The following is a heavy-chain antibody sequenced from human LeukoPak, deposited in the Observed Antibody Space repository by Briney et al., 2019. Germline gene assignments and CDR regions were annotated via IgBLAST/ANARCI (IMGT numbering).Heavy chain of an antibody. J-gene: IGHJ4*02. V-gene: IGHV4-34*01. CDR3: ARRSSWYTYYFDY. CDR1: GGSISSYY. Sequence: TTSETLSLTCTVSGGSISSYYWSWIRQPPGKGLEWIGEINHSGSTNYNPSLKSRVTISVDTSKNQFSLKLSSVTAADTAVYYCARRSSWYTYYFDYWGQGTLVTVSS. D-gene: IGHD6-13*01. CDR2: INHSGST.